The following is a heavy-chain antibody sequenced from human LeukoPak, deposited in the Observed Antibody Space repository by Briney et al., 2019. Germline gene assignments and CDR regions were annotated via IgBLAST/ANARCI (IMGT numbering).Heavy chain of an antibody. D-gene: IGHD1-26*01. CDR3: ARDLYGELGLY. Sequence: ETSETLSLTCTVSGYSISSGYYWGWIRQPPGKGLEWIGSIYHSGSTYYNPSLKSRVTISVDTSKNQFSLKLSSVTAADTAVYYCARDLYGELGLYWGQGTLVTVSS. CDR2: IYHSGST. J-gene: IGHJ4*02. CDR1: GYSISSGYY. V-gene: IGHV4-38-2*02.